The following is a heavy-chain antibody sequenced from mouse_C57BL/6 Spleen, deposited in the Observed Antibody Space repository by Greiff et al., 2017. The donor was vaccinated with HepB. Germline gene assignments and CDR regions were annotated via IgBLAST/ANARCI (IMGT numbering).Heavy chain of an antibody. Sequence: EVKLVESGPELVKPGASVKIPCKASGYTFPAYNMDWVKQSHGKSLEWIGDINPNNGGTIYNQKFKGKATLTVDKSSSTAYMELRSLTSEDTAVYYCARSGYDYDVGGAMDYWGQGTSVTVSS. D-gene: IGHD2-4*01. J-gene: IGHJ4*01. CDR1: GYTFPAYN. CDR3: ARSGYDYDVGGAMDY. CDR2: INPNNGGT. V-gene: IGHV1-18*01.